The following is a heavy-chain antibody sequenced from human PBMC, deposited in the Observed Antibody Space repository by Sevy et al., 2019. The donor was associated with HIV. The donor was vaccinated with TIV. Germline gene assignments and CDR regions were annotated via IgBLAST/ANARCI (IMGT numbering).Heavy chain of an antibody. Sequence: GGSLRLSCAASGFIFSTHWMNWVRQAPGKGLEWVSIFYINGNTYYSDSVKGRFIISRDTSQNTVFLHMNSLRAEDTAVYYCVREAFCSSATCYRPYWGQGTLVTVSS. V-gene: IGHV3-66*01. CDR3: VREAFCSSATCYRPY. J-gene: IGHJ4*02. D-gene: IGHD2-2*01. CDR1: GFIFSTHW. CDR2: FYINGNT.